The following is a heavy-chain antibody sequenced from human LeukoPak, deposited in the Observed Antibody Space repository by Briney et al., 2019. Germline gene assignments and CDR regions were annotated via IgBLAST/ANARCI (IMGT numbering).Heavy chain of an antibody. CDR1: GFPFSRYW. CDR3: ARLAAGSDYFDY. Sequence: GGSLRLSCAASGFPFSRYWMSWVRQAPGKGLEWVANIKPDGSEKHYVDSGKGRFTFSRDNAKNSLYLQMNGLRAEDMAVYYCARLAAGSDYFDYWGQGTLVTVSS. J-gene: IGHJ4*02. CDR2: IKPDGSEK. D-gene: IGHD6-13*01. V-gene: IGHV3-7*04.